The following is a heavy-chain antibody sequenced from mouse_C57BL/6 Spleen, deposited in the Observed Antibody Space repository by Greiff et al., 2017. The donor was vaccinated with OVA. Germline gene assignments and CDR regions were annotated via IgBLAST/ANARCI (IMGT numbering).Heavy chain of an antibody. CDR2: ILPGSGST. CDR3: ASPRLTGTWYFDV. D-gene: IGHD4-1*01. J-gene: IGHJ1*03. Sequence: QVQLQQSGAELMKPGASVKLSCKATGYTFTGYWIEWVKQRPGHGLEWIGEILPGSGSTNYNEKFKGKATFTADTSSNTAHMQLSSLTTEDSAIYYYASPRLTGTWYFDVWGTGTTVTVSS. V-gene: IGHV1-9*01. CDR1: GYTFTGYW.